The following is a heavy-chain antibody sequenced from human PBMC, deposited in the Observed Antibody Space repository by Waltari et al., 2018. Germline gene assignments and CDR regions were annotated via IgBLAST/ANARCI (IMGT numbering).Heavy chain of an antibody. D-gene: IGHD2-15*01. Sequence: QVQLQASGPGLVKPSGPLSLTCAVSGASIPTRYWLHWVRQSPGKGLEWIGEISHWRFTNYNPSLEGRISISLDESKNQFSLQLSSVTAADTAMYYCATVIAGCSASSCYLDSWGQGTLVTVSS. CDR3: ATVIAGCSASSCYLDS. J-gene: IGHJ4*02. V-gene: IGHV4-4*02. CDR2: ISHWRFT. CDR1: GASIPTRYW.